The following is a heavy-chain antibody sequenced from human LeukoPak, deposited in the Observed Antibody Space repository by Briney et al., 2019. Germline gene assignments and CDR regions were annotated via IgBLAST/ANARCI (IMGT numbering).Heavy chain of an antibody. J-gene: IGHJ5*02. V-gene: IGHV4-39*07. Sequence: SETLSLTCTVSGGSISSSSYYWGWIRQPPGKGLEWIGNIYYRGSTYYIPSLKSRVTISFDTSKNQFSLKLSSVTAADTAVYYCARGNRGNWFDPWGQGTLVTVSS. CDR1: GGSISSSSYY. CDR3: ARGNRGNWFDP. CDR2: IYYRGST.